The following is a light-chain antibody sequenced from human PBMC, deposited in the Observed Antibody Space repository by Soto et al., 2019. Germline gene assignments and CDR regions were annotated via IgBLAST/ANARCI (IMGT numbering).Light chain of an antibody. V-gene: IGKV1-5*03. Sequence: DIQMTQSPSTLSVSVGDRVTITCWASQTISSWLAWYQQKPGKAPKLLIYKASTLKIGVPSRFSGSGSGTEFTLTISSLQPDDFATYYCQHYNSYSEAFGQGTKVELK. CDR2: KAS. CDR1: QTISSW. CDR3: QHYNSYSEA. J-gene: IGKJ1*01.